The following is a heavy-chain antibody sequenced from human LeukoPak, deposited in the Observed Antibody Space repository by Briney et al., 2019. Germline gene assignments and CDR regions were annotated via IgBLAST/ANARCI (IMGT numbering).Heavy chain of an antibody. CDR2: ISGSGGST. J-gene: IGHJ3*02. V-gene: IGHV3-23*01. CDR3: AKDLAFGGVIGSDAFDI. D-gene: IGHD3-16*02. CDR1: GLTFSSYA. Sequence: GGSLRLSCAASGLTFSSYAMSWVRQAPGKGLEWVSGISGSGGSTCYTDSVKGRFTISRDTSKNTLYLQMNSLRAEDTAVYYCAKDLAFGGVIGSDAFDIWGQGTMVTVSS.